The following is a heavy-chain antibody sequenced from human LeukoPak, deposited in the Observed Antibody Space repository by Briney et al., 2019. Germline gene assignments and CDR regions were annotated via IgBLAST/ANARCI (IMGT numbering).Heavy chain of an antibody. CDR2: IVRITGDA. CDR1: GYSFNEYY. J-gene: IGHJ2*01. CDR3: ATATRYDSSDARSHYFDL. D-gene: IGHD3-22*01. Sequence: ASVQVSCRAPGYSFNEYYVHWVRQAPGQGLEWMGWIVRITGDARYAPRLQGAVTLSSDTSTSTAYLELCSLRSDDTAVFYCATATRYDSSDARSHYFDLWGRGTLITVSS. V-gene: IGHV1-2*02.